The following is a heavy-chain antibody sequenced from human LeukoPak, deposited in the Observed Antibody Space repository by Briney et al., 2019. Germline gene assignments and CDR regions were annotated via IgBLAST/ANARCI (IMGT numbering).Heavy chain of an antibody. D-gene: IGHD2-15*01. V-gene: IGHV4-59*01. Sequence: PSETLSLTCTVSGGSISSYYWSWIRQPPGKGLEWIGYIYYSGSTNYNPPLKSRVTISVDTSKNQSSLKLSPVTAADTAVHYCASSSYCSGGSCYSENAFDIWGQGTMVTVSS. J-gene: IGHJ3*02. CDR3: ASSSYCSGGSCYSENAFDI. CDR1: GGSISSYY. CDR2: IYYSGST.